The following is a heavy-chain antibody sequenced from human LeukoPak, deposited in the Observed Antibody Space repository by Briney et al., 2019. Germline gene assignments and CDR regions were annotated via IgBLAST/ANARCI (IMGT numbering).Heavy chain of an antibody. Sequence: GGSLRLSCAASGFTFSSYGMHWVRQAPGKGLEWVAFIRYDGSNKYYADSVKGRFTISRDNSKNTLYLQMNSLRAEDTDVYSCAKERDCSGGSCFKYYFDYWGQGTLVTVSS. CDR2: IRYDGSNK. J-gene: IGHJ4*02. D-gene: IGHD2-15*01. CDR1: GFTFSSYG. CDR3: AKERDCSGGSCFKYYFDY. V-gene: IGHV3-30*02.